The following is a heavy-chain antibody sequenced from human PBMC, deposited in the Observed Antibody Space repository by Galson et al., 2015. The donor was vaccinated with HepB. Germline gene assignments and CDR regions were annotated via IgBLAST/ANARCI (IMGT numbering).Heavy chain of an antibody. J-gene: IGHJ1*01. CDR3: ARARFFFRQDPHSIAEYFQH. V-gene: IGHV1-2*06. CDR2: INPNSGGT. Sequence: SVKVSCKASGYTFTGYYTHWVRQAPGQGLEWMGRINPNSGGTNYAQKFQGRVTMTRDTSISTAYMELSRLRSDDTAVYYCARARFFFRQDPHSIAEYFQHWGQGTLVTVSS. D-gene: IGHD3-3*01. CDR1: GYTFTGYY.